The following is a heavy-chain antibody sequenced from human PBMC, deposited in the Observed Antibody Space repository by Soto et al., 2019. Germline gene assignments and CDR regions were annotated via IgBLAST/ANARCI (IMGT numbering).Heavy chain of an antibody. D-gene: IGHD2-2*01. CDR3: AKDLYXXXXXGWFDP. CDR1: GFPFGDHA. J-gene: IGHJ5*02. CDR2: ITGRGDTT. Sequence: GGSLRLSCAASGFPFGDHAMHWVRQAPGRGLEWVSAITGRGDTTYYADSVKGRFTVSRDNSKNTXFLQMMSLRAEDTAVYYCAKDLYXXXXXGWFDPWXXGTVVXXSX. V-gene: IGHV3-23*01.